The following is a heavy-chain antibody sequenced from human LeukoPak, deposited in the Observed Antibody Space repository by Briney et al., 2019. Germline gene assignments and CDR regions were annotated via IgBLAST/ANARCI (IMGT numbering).Heavy chain of an antibody. CDR1: GGSISSSNW. CDR3: ARAGDILTGDLYNWFDP. V-gene: IGHV4-4*02. Sequence: SETLSLTCAVSGGSISSSNWWSWVRQPPGKGLEWIGEIYHSGSTNYNPSLKSRVTVSVDKSKNQFSLKLSSVTAADTALYHCARAGDILTGDLYNWFDPWGQGTLVTVSS. CDR2: IYHSGST. D-gene: IGHD3-9*01. J-gene: IGHJ5*02.